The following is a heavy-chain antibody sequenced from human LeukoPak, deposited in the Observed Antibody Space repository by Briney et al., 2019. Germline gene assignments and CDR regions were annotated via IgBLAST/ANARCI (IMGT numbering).Heavy chain of an antibody. CDR1: GDSVSSHSAA. CDR2: THYRSKWFN. J-gene: IGHJ5*02. CDR3: ARDSDYYASGTYYRVGFDP. Sequence: SQTLSLTCAISGDSVSSHSAAWNWIRQSPSRGLEWLGRTHYRSKWFNDYAVSVKSRLTINADTSKNQFSLQLNSVSPEDTAVYYCARDSDYYASGTYYRVGFDPWGQGTLVTVSS. V-gene: IGHV6-1*01. D-gene: IGHD3-10*01.